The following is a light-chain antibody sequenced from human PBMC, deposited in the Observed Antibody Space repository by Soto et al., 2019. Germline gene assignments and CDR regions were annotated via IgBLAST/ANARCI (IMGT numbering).Light chain of an antibody. J-gene: IGKJ3*01. V-gene: IGKV1-6*01. Sequence: AIQMTQSPSSLSASVGDRVTITCRASQDIGSDLGWYQQKPGKAPILLIYDASTLQSGVPSRFSGSGSGTDFTLTISSLQPEDVATYYCHQYDTVPYAFGPGTKVDLK. CDR2: DAS. CDR3: HQYDTVPYA. CDR1: QDIGSD.